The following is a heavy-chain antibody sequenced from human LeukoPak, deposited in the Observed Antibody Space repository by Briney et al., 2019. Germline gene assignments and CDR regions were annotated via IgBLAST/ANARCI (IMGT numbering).Heavy chain of an antibody. J-gene: IGHJ5*02. CDR2: IYYSGST. V-gene: IGHV4-59*01. CDR1: GGSISSYY. D-gene: IGHD1-20*01. Sequence: SKTLSLTCTVSGGSISSYYWSWIRQPPGKGLEWIGYIYYSGSTNYNPSLKSRVTISVDTSKNQFSLKLSSVTAADTAVYYCARVGNWNDGWFDPWGQGTLVTVSS. CDR3: ARVGNWNDGWFDP.